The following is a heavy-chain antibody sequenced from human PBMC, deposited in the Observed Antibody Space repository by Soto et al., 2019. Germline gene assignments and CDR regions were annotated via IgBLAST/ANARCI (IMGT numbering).Heavy chain of an antibody. CDR1: GFTFSSYA. V-gene: IGHV3-30-3*01. CDR3: ARDTEQQLVHVYYYSHMDV. J-gene: IGHJ6*02. CDR2: ISYDGSNK. Sequence: QVQLVESGGGVVQPGRSLRLSCAASGFTFSSYAMHWVRQAPGKGLEWVSGISYDGSNKYYADSVKGRFTISRDNSKNTQYLQMNSLRAEDTAVYYYARDTEQQLVHVYYYSHMDVWGQGTPVTVSS. D-gene: IGHD6-13*01.